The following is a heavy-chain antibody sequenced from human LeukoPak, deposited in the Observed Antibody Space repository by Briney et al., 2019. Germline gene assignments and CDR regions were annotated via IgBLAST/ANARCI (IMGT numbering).Heavy chain of an antibody. D-gene: IGHD3-10*01. J-gene: IGHJ4*02. CDR2: INPNSGGT. CDR3: AKEVLGVDSIGYFDY. V-gene: IGHV1-2*02. Sequence: GASVKVSCKTSGYTFTGYYMHWVRQAPGQGLEWMGWINPNSGGTNYAQKFQGRVTMTRDTSISTAHMELTRLRSDDTAGYYCAKEVLGVDSIGYFDYWGQGTLVTVSS. CDR1: GYTFTGYY.